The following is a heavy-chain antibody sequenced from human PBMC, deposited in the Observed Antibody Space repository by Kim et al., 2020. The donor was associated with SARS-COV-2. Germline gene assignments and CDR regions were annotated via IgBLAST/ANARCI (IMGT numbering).Heavy chain of an antibody. J-gene: IGHJ5*02. Sequence: LTSRVPISVDTSKNQFSLKLSSVTAADTAVYYCARQLALSGSYYNKWFDPWGQGTLVTVSS. CDR3: ARQLALSGSYYNKWFDP. D-gene: IGHD3-10*01. V-gene: IGHV4-39*01.